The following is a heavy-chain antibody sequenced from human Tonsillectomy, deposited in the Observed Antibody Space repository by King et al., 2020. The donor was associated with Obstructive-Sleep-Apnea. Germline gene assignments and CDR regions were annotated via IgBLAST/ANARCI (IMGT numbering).Heavy chain of an antibody. V-gene: IGHV5-10-1*03. J-gene: IGHJ4*02. CDR2: IDPSYSYT. D-gene: IGHD3-22*01. Sequence: VQLVESGAEVKKPGESLRISCKGSGYNLNNYWISWVRQMPGKGLEWMGRIDPSYSYTNYSPSFQGHVTISADKSISTVYLHWRSLKASDSAMYFCASSYYDSSGYYAADYWGQGTLVTVSS. CDR3: ASSYYDSSGYYAADY. CDR1: GYNLNNYW.